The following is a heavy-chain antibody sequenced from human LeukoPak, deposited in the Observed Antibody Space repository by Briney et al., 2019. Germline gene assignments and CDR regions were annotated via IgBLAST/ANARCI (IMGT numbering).Heavy chain of an antibody. Sequence: ASVKVSCKASGYTFTSYDINWVRQATGQGLEWMGWMNPNSGNTGYAQKFQGRVTITADKSTSTAYMELSSLRSEDTAVYYCARKGEDYSLDYWGQGTLVTVSS. V-gene: IGHV1-8*03. CDR2: MNPNSGNT. D-gene: IGHD4-11*01. J-gene: IGHJ4*02. CDR3: ARKGEDYSLDY. CDR1: GYTFTSYD.